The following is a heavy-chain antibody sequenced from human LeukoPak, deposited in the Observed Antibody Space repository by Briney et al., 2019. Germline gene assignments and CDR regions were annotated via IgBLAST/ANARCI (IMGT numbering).Heavy chain of an antibody. D-gene: IGHD4-17*01. CDR2: INPNSGGT. V-gene: IGHV1-2*02. CDR3: ARDPSHYGDSPAFDT. J-gene: IGHJ3*02. Sequence: ASVKVSCKASGYTFTGYYMHWVRQAPGQGLEWMGWINPNSGGTNYAQKFQGRVTMTRDTSISTAYMELSRLRSDDTAVYYCARDPSHYGDSPAFDTWGQGTMVTVSS. CDR1: GYTFTGYY.